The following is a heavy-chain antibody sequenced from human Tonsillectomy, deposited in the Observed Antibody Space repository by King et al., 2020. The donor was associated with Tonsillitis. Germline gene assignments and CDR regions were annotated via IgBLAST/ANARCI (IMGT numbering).Heavy chain of an antibody. CDR2: IYYSGST. V-gene: IGHV4-59*08. CDR3: AGRDDYGDYRWYFDL. CDR1: GGSISSYY. D-gene: IGHD4-17*01. J-gene: IGHJ2*01. Sequence: VQLQESGPGLVKPSETLSLTCTVSGGSISSYYWSWIRQPPGKGLEWIGYIYYSGSTNYNPPLKSRVTISVDTSKNQFSLKLSSVTAADTAVYYCAGRDDYGDYRWYFDLWGRGTLVTVSS.